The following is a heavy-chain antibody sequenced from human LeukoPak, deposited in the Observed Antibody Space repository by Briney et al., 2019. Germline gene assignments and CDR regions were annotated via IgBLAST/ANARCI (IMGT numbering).Heavy chain of an antibody. Sequence: SQTLSLTCAISGDSVSSNSAAWNWIRQSPSRGLEWLGRTYYRSKWYNDYAVSVKSRITINPDTSKNQFSLQLNSVTPEDTAVYYCARAGRTWGASYYYYMDVWGKGTTVTVSS. CDR1: GDSVSSNSAA. V-gene: IGHV6-1*01. D-gene: IGHD3-16*01. J-gene: IGHJ6*03. CDR2: TYYRSKWYN. CDR3: ARAGRTWGASYYYYMDV.